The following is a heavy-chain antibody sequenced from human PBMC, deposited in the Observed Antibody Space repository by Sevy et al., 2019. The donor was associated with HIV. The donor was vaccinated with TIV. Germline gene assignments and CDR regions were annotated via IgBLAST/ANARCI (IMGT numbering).Heavy chain of an antibody. D-gene: IGHD1-7*01. Sequence: ASVKVSCKASGGTFSSYAISWVRQAPGQGLEWMGGIIPIFGTANYAQKFQGRVTITADKSTSTAYMELSSLRSEDTDVYYCARVHKLKPYYYYYYMDVWGKGTTVTVSS. V-gene: IGHV1-69*06. J-gene: IGHJ6*03. CDR3: ARVHKLKPYYYYYYMDV. CDR1: GGTFSSYA. CDR2: IIPIFGTA.